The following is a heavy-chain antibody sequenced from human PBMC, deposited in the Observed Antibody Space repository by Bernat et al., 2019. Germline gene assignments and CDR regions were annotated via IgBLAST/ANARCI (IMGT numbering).Heavy chain of an antibody. CDR1: GFTFNTYG. D-gene: IGHD6-19*01. CDR3: AREREGVGGTFDY. V-gene: IGHV3-33*01. CDR2: IWYDGDNK. J-gene: IGHJ4*02. Sequence: QVQLVESGGGVVQPGRSLRLSCAASGFTFNTYGMHWVRQAPGKGLEWVAVIWYDGDNKYYADSVKGRFIISRDNSKNTLYLQMNSLRAEDTAVYYCAREREGVGGTFDYWGQGTLVTVSS.